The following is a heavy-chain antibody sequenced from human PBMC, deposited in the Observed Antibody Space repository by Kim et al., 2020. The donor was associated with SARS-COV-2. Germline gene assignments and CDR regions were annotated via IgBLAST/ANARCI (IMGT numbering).Heavy chain of an antibody. V-gene: IGHV4-31*03. D-gene: IGHD3-22*01. CDR2: IYYSGST. CDR3: ARMPTLDYDSSGYPFDY. J-gene: IGHJ4*02. Sequence: SETLSLTCTVSGGSISSGGYYWSWIRQHPGKGLEWIGYIYYSGSTYDNPSLKSRVTISVDTSKNQFSLKLSSVTAADTAVYYCARMPTLDYDSSGYPFDYWGQGTLVTVSS. CDR1: GGSISSGGYY.